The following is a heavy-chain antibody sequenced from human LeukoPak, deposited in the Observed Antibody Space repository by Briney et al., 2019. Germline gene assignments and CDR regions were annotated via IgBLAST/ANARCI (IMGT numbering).Heavy chain of an antibody. D-gene: IGHD6-19*01. CDR1: GFTFSNFG. CDR2: ISSSSSYI. Sequence: GGSLRLSCAASGFTFSNFGINWVRQAPEKGLEWVSSISSSSSYISYADSVKGRFTISRDNAKNSLDLQMNSLRAEDTAVYYCAIDRYSSGWYTFDYWGQGTLVTVSS. CDR3: AIDRYSSGWYTFDY. V-gene: IGHV3-21*01. J-gene: IGHJ4*02.